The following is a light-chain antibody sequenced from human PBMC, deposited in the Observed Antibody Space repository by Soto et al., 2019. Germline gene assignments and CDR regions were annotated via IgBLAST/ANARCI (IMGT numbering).Light chain of an antibody. J-gene: IGLJ1*01. CDR3: SSYTSSSTLEV. CDR2: DVS. V-gene: IGLV2-14*01. Sequence: QSALTQPASVSGSPGQSITISCTGTSSDVGGYNYVSWYQQHPGKAPNLMIYDVSNRPSGVSNRFSGSKSGNTASLTISGLQAEDEDDYYCSSYTSSSTLEVFGTGTKLTVL. CDR1: SSDVGGYNY.